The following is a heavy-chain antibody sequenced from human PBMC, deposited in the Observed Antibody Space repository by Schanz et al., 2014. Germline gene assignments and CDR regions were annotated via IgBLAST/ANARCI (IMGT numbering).Heavy chain of an antibody. Sequence: QVQLVESGGGLVKPGGSLRLSCAASGFTFSDYYMSWIRQAPGKGLEWVSRMIGSGSSVFYADSVKGRFTISRDNSKGPLYLQMSGLAPEDTAVYYCARGPIPIQGVPMDFWGQGTLVTVSS. CDR1: GFTFSDYY. V-gene: IGHV3-11*04. D-gene: IGHD3-10*01. CDR3: ARGPIPIQGVPMDF. CDR2: MIGSGSSV. J-gene: IGHJ4*02.